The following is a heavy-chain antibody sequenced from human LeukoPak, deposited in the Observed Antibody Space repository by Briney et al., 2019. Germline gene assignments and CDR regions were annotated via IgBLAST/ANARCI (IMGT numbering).Heavy chain of an antibody. CDR1: GGSISSSSYY. CDR2: IYYSGST. CDR3: ARALVAVAGTFDY. V-gene: IGHV4-39*07. J-gene: IGHJ4*02. D-gene: IGHD6-19*01. Sequence: SETLSLTCTVSGGSISSSSYYWGWIRQPPGKGLEGIGSIYYSGSTYYNPSLKSRVTISVDTSKNQFSLKLSSVTAADTAVYYCARALVAVAGTFDYWGQGTLVTVSS.